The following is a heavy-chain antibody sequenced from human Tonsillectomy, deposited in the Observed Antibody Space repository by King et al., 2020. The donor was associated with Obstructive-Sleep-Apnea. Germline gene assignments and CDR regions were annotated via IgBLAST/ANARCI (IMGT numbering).Heavy chain of an antibody. CDR3: AKERITMIVVAEFDY. CDR1: GFTFSHYG. CDR2: IQFDGSNK. V-gene: IGHV3-30*02. Sequence: VQLVESGGGVVQPGRSLRLSCAASGFTFSHYGMHWVRQAPGKGLEWVAFIQFDGSNKYYADSVKGRFNISRENSKKMLYLQMNSLRAGDTACYYCAKERITMIVVAEFDYWGQGTLVTVSS. J-gene: IGHJ4*02. D-gene: IGHD3-22*01.